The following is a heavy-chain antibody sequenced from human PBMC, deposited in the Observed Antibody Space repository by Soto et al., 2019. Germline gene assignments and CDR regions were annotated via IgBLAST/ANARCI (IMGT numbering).Heavy chain of an antibody. D-gene: IGHD3-22*01. CDR1: GFTFADYA. CDR3: AKAKFYYDSSPYDS. CDR2: INADGGEK. V-gene: IGHV3-43D*04. Sequence: GGSLRLSCAVSGFTFADYAVHWVRQSAGKGLEWVSFINADGGEKYYADSVRGRFTISRDNSKDSFYLQMNSLRLEDTAMYYCAKAKFYYDSSPYDSWGQGTLVTVSS. J-gene: IGHJ4*02.